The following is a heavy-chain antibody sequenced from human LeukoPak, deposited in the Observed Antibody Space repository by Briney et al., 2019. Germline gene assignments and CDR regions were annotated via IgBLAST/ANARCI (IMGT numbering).Heavy chain of an antibody. D-gene: IGHD4-17*01. Sequence: SETLSLTCTISGGSISSISYYWGWIRQPPGKGLEWIGSSYYTGSTYYNPSLKSRVTVSVDTPKNQFSLNLRSVTAADTAVYYCAGPSGDYASDASDIWGQGTMVTVSS. CDR1: GGSISSISYY. CDR3: AGPSGDYASDASDI. CDR2: SYYTGST. V-gene: IGHV4-39*01. J-gene: IGHJ3*02.